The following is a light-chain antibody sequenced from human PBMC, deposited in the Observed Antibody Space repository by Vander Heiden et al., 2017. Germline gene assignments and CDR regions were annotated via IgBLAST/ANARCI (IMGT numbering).Light chain of an antibody. J-gene: IGKJ1*01. CDR2: GAS. V-gene: IGKV3-15*01. Sequence: EIVLTQSPATLSGSPGERATLSCRASQSVSSNLAWYQQKPGQAPRLLIYGASTRATGIPARFSGSGSGTEFTLTISSLQSEDFAVYYCQQYNNWPVWTFGQGTKVEIK. CDR3: QQYNNWPVWT. CDR1: QSVSSN.